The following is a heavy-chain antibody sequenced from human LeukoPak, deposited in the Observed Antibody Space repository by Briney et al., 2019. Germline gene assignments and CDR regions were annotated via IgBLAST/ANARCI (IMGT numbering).Heavy chain of an antibody. CDR1: GGSFSNYY. V-gene: IGHV4-34*01. CDR2: INHSGST. CDR3: ARHVRYCSGGSCHNWFDP. D-gene: IGHD2-15*01. Sequence: SETLSLTCAVYGGSFSNYYWSWIRQPPGKGLEWIGEINHSGSTNYNPSLKSRVTISVDTSKNQFSLKLSSVTAADTAVYYCARHVRYCSGGSCHNWFDPWGQGTLVTVSS. J-gene: IGHJ5*02.